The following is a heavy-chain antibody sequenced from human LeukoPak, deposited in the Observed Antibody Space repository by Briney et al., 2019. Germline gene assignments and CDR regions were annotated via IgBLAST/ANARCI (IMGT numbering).Heavy chain of an antibody. D-gene: IGHD1-14*01. Sequence: SETLSLTCTASGGSISRYYWTWIRLPAGKGLEWIGRIFPSGSTHYNPSLESRVTISLLPSKNQVSLRLSSVTAADTGIYYCASNEPGPMALDIWGQGTVVTVSS. J-gene: IGHJ3*02. V-gene: IGHV4-4*07. CDR2: IFPSGST. CDR1: GGSISRYY. CDR3: ASNEPGPMALDI.